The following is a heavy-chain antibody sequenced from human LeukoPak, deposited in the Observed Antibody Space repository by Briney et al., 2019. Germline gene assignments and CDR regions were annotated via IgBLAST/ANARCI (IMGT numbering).Heavy chain of an antibody. Sequence: PLASVKVSWKASGYTFASYYMHWVRQAPGQGLEWMGIINPSGGSTNYAQKFQERVTITRDMSTSTAYMELSSLRSEDTAVYYCAAGRLRYDILTGYSYWGQGTLVTVSS. V-gene: IGHV1-46*01. D-gene: IGHD3-9*01. CDR1: GYTFASYY. CDR3: AAGRLRYDILTGYSY. J-gene: IGHJ4*02. CDR2: INPSGGST.